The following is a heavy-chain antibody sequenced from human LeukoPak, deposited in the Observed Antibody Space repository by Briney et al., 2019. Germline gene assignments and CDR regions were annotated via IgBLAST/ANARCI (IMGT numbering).Heavy chain of an antibody. CDR2: IYYSGST. Sequence: SETLSLTCTVSGGSISSSSYYWGWIRQPPGKGLEWIGSIYYSGSTYYNPSLKSRVTISVDTSKNQFSLKLSSVTAADTAVYYCARRSDDDDSSVGSFDYWGQGTLVTVSS. CDR1: GGSISSSSYY. D-gene: IGHD3-22*01. V-gene: IGHV4-39*01. CDR3: ARRSDDDDSSVGSFDY. J-gene: IGHJ4*02.